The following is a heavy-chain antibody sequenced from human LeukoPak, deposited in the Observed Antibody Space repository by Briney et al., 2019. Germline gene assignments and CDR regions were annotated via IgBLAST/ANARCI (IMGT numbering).Heavy chain of an antibody. Sequence: SETLSLTCTVSGYSISSGYYWGWIRQPPGKGLEWIGNIYHSGSTYYNPSLKSRVTISVDTSKNQFSLKLSSVTAADTAVYYCARVGGLRYFDWLEVDYWGQGTLVTVSS. CDR2: IYHSGST. CDR3: ARVGGLRYFDWLEVDY. J-gene: IGHJ4*02. D-gene: IGHD3-9*01. V-gene: IGHV4-38-2*02. CDR1: GYSISSGYY.